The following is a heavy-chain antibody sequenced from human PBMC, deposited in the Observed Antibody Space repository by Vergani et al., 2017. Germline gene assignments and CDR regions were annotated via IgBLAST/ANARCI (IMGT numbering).Heavy chain of an antibody. CDR3: VKEVGLGYRRSSDPWYLQS. V-gene: IGHV3-30*18. CDR2: VSYDGTHQ. CDR1: GFVFNSYG. J-gene: IGHJ5*02. D-gene: IGHD6-6*01. Sequence: QVQLVESGGGIVQPGRSLRLSCAASGFVFNSYGMHWVRQAPGKGLEWVAVVSYDGTHQVYSDSVKGRFIISRDASSDILHLQMNSLRPDDTAVYYCVKEVGLGYRRSSDPWYLQSWGQGTLVIVTS.